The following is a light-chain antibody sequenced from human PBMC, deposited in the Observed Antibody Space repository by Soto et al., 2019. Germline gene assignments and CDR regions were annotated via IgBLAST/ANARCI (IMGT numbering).Light chain of an antibody. Sequence: EIVLTQSPGTLSLSPGERATLSCRASQSVYKNFLAWYQQKTGQAPRLLINGASNRATGIPDRFSCSGSGTDFSLTIDRLEPEDFSVYFCQQYGSSPPTFVVGTKVSIK. V-gene: IGKV3-20*01. CDR1: QSVYKNF. CDR3: QQYGSSPPT. J-gene: IGKJ4*01. CDR2: GAS.